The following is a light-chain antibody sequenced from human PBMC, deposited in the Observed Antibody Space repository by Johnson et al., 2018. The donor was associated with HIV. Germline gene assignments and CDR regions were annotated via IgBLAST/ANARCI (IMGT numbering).Light chain of an antibody. CDR1: ISNIGNNY. V-gene: IGLV1-51*02. Sequence: QSVLTQPPSVSAAPGQKVTISCSGGISNIGNNYVSWYQQLPGTTPKLLMYEDNERPSGIPDRFSGSKSGTSATLGITGLQTGDEADYYCGTWDSSLSVLYVSGTGTKVTVL. CDR3: GTWDSSLSVLYV. CDR2: EDN. J-gene: IGLJ1*01.